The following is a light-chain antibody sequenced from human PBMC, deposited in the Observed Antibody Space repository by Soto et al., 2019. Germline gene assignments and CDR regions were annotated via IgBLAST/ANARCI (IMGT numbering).Light chain of an antibody. CDR3: SSYTSGSTYV. J-gene: IGLJ1*01. V-gene: IGLV2-14*03. Sequence: QSALTQPASVSGSPGQSITISCTGTSSDVGGYNYVSWYQQHPGKAPKLMIYDVSNRPSGVSDRFSGSKSGNTASLTISGLQAEDEAEYYCSSYTSGSTYVFGTGTKLTV. CDR2: DVS. CDR1: SSDVGGYNY.